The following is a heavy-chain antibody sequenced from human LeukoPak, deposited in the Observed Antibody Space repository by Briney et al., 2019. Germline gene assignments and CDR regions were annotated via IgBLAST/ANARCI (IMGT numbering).Heavy chain of an antibody. J-gene: IGHJ4*02. V-gene: IGHV3-53*01. D-gene: IGHD3-9*01. CDR3: ARGGRYFDWLLSFDY. Sequence: GGSLRLSCTVSGFTVSSNSMSWVRQAPGKGLEWVSFIYSGTIHYSDSVKGRFTISRDNSKNTLYLQMNSLRAEDTAVYYCARGGRYFDWLLSFDYWGQGTLVTVSS. CDR2: IYSGTI. CDR1: GFTVSSNS.